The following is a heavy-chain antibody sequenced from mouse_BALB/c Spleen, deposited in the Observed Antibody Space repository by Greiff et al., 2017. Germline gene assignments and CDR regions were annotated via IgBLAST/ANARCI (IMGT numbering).Heavy chain of an antibody. D-gene: IGHD2-4*01. Sequence: VKLMESGAELARPGASVKLSCKASGYTFTSYWMQWVKQRPGQGLEWIGAIYPGDGDTRYPQKFKGKATLAADNSYSTAYMQLSSLASEDSAVYYCTRLITTGVYAMDYWGQGTSVTVSA. CDR1: GYTFTSYW. CDR2: IYPGDGDT. CDR3: TRLITTGVYAMDY. V-gene: IGHV1-87*01. J-gene: IGHJ4*01.